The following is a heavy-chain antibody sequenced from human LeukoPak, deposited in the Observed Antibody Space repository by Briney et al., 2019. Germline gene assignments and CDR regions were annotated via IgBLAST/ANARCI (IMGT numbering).Heavy chain of an antibody. Sequence: GGSLRLSCAASGLTVSSSYMSWVRQAPGKGLEWVSVLYSGGNTYYADSVKGRFTISRDNSKNTLYLQMNSLRGEGTAVYYCARGHIAVAGFYGAGPSDYWGQGTLVTVSS. CDR1: GLTVSSSY. J-gene: IGHJ4*02. CDR2: LYSGGNT. D-gene: IGHD6-19*01. V-gene: IGHV3-53*01. CDR3: ARGHIAVAGFYGAGPSDY.